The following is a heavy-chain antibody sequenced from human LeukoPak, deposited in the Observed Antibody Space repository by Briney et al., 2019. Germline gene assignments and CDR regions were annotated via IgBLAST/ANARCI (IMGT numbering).Heavy chain of an antibody. CDR3: AKDQKKVTTGLLDY. Sequence: PGGSLRLSCAASGFTFTDYVMHWVRQAPGKGLENVARISYGGNRNYYADSVKGRFTISRDNSKNTLYLQMNSLRAEDTAVYYCAKDQKKVTTGLLDYWGQGTLVTVSS. J-gene: IGHJ4*02. CDR1: GFTFTDYV. D-gene: IGHD2-21*02. CDR2: ISYGGNRN. V-gene: IGHV3-30*07.